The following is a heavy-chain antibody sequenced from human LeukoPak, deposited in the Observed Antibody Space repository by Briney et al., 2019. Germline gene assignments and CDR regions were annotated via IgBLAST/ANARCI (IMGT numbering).Heavy chain of an antibody. V-gene: IGHV3-53*01. CDR1: GFTVSSNY. CDR2: IYSGGST. CDR3: ARDTSGWTLDD. Sequence: PGGSLRLSCAASGFTVSSNYMSWVRQAPGKGLEWVSVIYSGGSTYNADSVKGRFTISRDSSKNTLYLQMNSLRAEDTAVYYCARDTSGWTLDDWGQGTLVTVSS. J-gene: IGHJ4*02. D-gene: IGHD6-19*01.